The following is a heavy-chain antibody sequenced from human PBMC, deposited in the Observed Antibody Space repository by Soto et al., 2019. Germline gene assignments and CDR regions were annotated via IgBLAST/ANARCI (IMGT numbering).Heavy chain of an antibody. CDR3: ATWRISGSFLLGPYYYYGMDV. V-gene: IGHV1-24*01. D-gene: IGHD1-26*01. J-gene: IGHJ6*02. Sequence: ASVKVSCKVSGYTLTELSMHWVRQAPGKGLEWMGGFDPEDGETIYAQKFQGRVTMTEDTSTDTAYMELSSLRSEDTAVYYCATWRISGSFLLGPYYYYGMDVWGQGTTVTVSS. CDR1: GYTLTELS. CDR2: FDPEDGET.